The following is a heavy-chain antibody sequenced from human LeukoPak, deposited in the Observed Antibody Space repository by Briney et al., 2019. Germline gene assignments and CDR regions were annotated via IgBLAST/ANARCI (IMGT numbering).Heavy chain of an antibody. Sequence: ASVKVSCKSSGYTFNSYGITWVRQAPGQGLEWMGWIHTYNGHTNYAQKLQGRVTMTTDTSTSTAYMELRSLRSDDTAVYYCARESPKDYGDYAYYYMDVWGKGTTVTVSS. V-gene: IGHV1-18*01. D-gene: IGHD4-17*01. CDR2: IHTYNGHT. CDR3: ARESPKDYGDYAYYYMDV. CDR1: GYTFNSYG. J-gene: IGHJ6*03.